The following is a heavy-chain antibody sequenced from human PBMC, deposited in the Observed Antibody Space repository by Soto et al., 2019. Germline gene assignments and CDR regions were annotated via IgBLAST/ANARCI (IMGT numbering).Heavy chain of an antibody. CDR3: ARGPRWLQTYYFDY. D-gene: IGHD5-12*01. CDR2: INHSGST. Sequence: SETLSLTCAVYGGSFSGYYWSWIRQPPGKGLEWIGEINHSGSTNYNPSLKSRVTISVDTSKNQFSLKLSSVTAADTAVYYCARGPRWLQTYYFDYWGQGTLVTVSS. V-gene: IGHV4-34*01. CDR1: GGSFSGYY. J-gene: IGHJ4*02.